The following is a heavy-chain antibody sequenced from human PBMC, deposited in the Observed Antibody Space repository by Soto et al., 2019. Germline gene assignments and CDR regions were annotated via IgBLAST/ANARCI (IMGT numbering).Heavy chain of an antibody. J-gene: IGHJ5*02. Sequence: SETLSLTCAVSGGYISSGGYSWSWIRQPPGKGLEWIGYIYHSGSTYYNPSLKSRVTISVDRSKNQFSLKLSSVTAADTAVYYCARVVVVAATVVWFDPWGQGTLVTVSS. CDR3: ARVVVVAATVVWFDP. CDR1: GGYISSGGYS. V-gene: IGHV4-30-2*01. D-gene: IGHD2-15*01. CDR2: IYHSGST.